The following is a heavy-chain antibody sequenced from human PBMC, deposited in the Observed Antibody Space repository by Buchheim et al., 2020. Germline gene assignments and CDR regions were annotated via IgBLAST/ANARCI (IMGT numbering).Heavy chain of an antibody. CDR1: GGSISSYY. CDR2: IYYSGST. J-gene: IGHJ3*02. Sequence: QVQLQESGPGLVKPSETLSLTCTVSGGSISSYYWSWIRQPPGKGLEWIGYIYYSGSTNSNPSLKSRVTISVDTSKNQFSLKLSSVTAADTAVYYCARGGVVVIHAFDIWAQGT. CDR3: ARGGVVVIHAFDI. V-gene: IGHV4-59*01. D-gene: IGHD3-22*01.